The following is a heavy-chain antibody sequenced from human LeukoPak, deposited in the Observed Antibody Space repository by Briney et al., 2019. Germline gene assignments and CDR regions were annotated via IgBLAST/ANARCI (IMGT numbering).Heavy chain of an antibody. D-gene: IGHD3-10*01. CDR2: ISYDGSNK. CDR1: GFTFSSYG. Sequence: GGSLRLSCAASGFTFSSYGMHWVRQALGKGLEWVAVISYDGSNKYYADSVKGRFTISRDNSKNTLYLQMNSLRAEDTAVYYCAKDFALVRGNWFDPWGQGTLVTVSS. V-gene: IGHV3-30*18. CDR3: AKDFALVRGNWFDP. J-gene: IGHJ5*02.